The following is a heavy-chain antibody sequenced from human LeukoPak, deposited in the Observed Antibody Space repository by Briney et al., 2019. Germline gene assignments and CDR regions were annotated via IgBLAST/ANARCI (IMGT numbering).Heavy chain of an antibody. J-gene: IGHJ4*02. D-gene: IGHD3-10*01. V-gene: IGHV3-74*01. CDR3: VRGFLGPDY. Sequence: GGSPRLSCAASGFTFSSYWMHWVRQAPGKGLVWVSHISPDGSGTTYADSVKGRFTISRDNAKNTLYLQMSSLRVEDTAVYYCVRGFLGPDYWGQGSLVIVSS. CDR2: ISPDGSGT. CDR1: GFTFSSYW.